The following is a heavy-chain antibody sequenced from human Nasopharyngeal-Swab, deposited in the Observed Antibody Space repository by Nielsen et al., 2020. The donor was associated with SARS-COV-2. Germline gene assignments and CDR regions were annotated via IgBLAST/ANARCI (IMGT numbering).Heavy chain of an antibody. CDR1: GGSISSYY. Sequence: SETLSLTCTVSGGSISSYYWSWIRQPPGKGLEWIGYIYYSGSTNYNPSLKSRVTISVDTSKNQFSLKLSSVTAADTAVYYCARARGDGYSHDYWGQGTLVTVSS. CDR2: IYYSGST. J-gene: IGHJ4*02. CDR3: ARARGDGYSHDY. V-gene: IGHV4-59*13. D-gene: IGHD5-24*01.